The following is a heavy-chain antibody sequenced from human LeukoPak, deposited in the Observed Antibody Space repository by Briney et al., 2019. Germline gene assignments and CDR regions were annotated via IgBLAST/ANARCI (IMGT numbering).Heavy chain of an antibody. CDR1: GYTFIVHY. CDR3: ARTRTSKPDF. V-gene: IGHV1-2*02. CDR2: VNPSSGGT. D-gene: IGHD2-2*01. Sequence: ASVKVSCKASGYTFIVHYIHWVRQAPGQGLEWMGWVNPSSGGTNYAQKFQDRVTMTRDTSINTAYMELSSLRSDDTAVYYRARTRTSKPDFWGQGTLVTVSS. J-gene: IGHJ4*02.